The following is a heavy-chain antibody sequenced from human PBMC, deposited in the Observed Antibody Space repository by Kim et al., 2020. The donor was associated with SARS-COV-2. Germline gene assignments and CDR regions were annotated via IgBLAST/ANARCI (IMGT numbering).Heavy chain of an antibody. D-gene: IGHD5-12*01. CDR2: IYSDGST. Sequence: GGSLRLSCAASGFAVSSNYMNWVRQAPGKGLEWVSVIYSDGSTSYADSVKGRFTISRHNSKNTLYLQMNSLRVEDTAVYYCARGAYMYYFDSWGQGTLVT. CDR1: GFAVSSNY. J-gene: IGHJ4*02. V-gene: IGHV3-53*01. CDR3: ARGAYMYYFDS.